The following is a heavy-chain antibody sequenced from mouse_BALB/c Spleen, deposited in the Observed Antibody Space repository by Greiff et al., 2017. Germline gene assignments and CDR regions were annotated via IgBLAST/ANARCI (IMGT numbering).Heavy chain of an antibody. D-gene: IGHD2-1*01. CDR3: ARGVNSTIIAY. CDR2: IYPGDGDT. V-gene: IGHV1-87*01. J-gene: IGHJ3*01. Sequence: VQLQQSGAELARPGASVKLSCKASGYTFTSYWMQWVKQRPGQGLEWIGAIYPGDGDTRYTQKFKGKATLTADKSSSTAYMQRSSLASEGSAVYDSARGVNSTIIAYWGQGRLGTVSA. CDR1: GYTFTSYW.